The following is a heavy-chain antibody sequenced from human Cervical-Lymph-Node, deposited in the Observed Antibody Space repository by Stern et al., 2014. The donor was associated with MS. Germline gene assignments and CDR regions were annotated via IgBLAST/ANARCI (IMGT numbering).Heavy chain of an antibody. CDR1: GFDFSTYT. J-gene: IGHJ4*02. CDR3: ARRKDIAEVGPVFDS. CDR2: IISSSTSI. Sequence: EVQLVESGGGLVKPGGSLRLSCAASGFDFSTYTMSWVRQAPGQGLEWVSCIISSSTSIYYADSVQGRFTISRDNAKNSLYLQMNSLRAEDTAVYFCARRKDIAEVGPVFDSWGQGTLVTVSS. D-gene: IGHD6-13*01. V-gene: IGHV3-21*01.